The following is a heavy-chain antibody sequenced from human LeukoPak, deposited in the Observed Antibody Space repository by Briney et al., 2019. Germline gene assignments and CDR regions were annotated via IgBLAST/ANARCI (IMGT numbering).Heavy chain of an antibody. CDR3: AGSGSGSYYSPWYFDL. CDR1: GGSISSGGYY. Sequence: SETLSLTCTVSGGSISSGGYYWSWIRQHPGKGLEWIGYIYYSGSTNYNPSLKSRVTISGDTSKNQFSLRLSSVTAADTAVYFCAGSGSGSYYSPWYFDLWGRGTLVTVSS. V-gene: IGHV4-61*08. J-gene: IGHJ2*01. D-gene: IGHD3-10*01. CDR2: IYYSGST.